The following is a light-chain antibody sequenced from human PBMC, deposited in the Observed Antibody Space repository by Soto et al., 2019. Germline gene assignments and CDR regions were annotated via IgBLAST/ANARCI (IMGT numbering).Light chain of an antibody. CDR2: DVS. J-gene: IGLJ1*01. V-gene: IGLV2-11*01. CDR1: SSDVGTYNY. CDR3: KSYAGSNTYV. Sequence: QSALTQPRSVSGSPGQSVTISCTGTSSDVGTYNYVSWYQHHPGKAPKLMIYDVSKRPSGVPDRFSGSKSGNTASLTISGLQAADEADYFCKSYAGSNTYVFGSGTKVTVL.